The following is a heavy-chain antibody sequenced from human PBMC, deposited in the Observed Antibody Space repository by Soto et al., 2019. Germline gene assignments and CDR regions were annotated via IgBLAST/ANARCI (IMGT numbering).Heavy chain of an antibody. CDR2: IYTSGTT. CDR3: ARERVEXCSSTSCSHFYYHGMDV. Sequence: TLSLTSTVSGGSFSCSYWSWIRQPAGKRPERIGRIYTSGTTNYNPSLQSRVSLSVDTSKNQFSLILSSVTAADTAVYYCARERVEXCSSTSCSHFYYHGMDVWGQGTTVTVSS. V-gene: IGHV4-4*07. J-gene: IGHJ6*02. D-gene: IGHD2-2*01. CDR1: GGSFSCSY.